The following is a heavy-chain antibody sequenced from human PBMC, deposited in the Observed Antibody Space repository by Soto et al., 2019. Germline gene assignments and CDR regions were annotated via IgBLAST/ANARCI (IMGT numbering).Heavy chain of an antibody. CDR2: IFSNDEK. J-gene: IGHJ6*02. CDR3: ARIRLQHIVVVTAIGRGYYGMHV. CDR1: GFSLSNARMG. V-gene: IGHV2-26*01. D-gene: IGHD2-21*02. Sequence: QVTLKESGPVLVKPTETLTLTCTVSGFSLSNARMGVSWIRQPPGKALEWLAHIFSNDEKSYSTSLKSRLTISKDTSKSQVVLTMTTMDPVDTATYYCARIRLQHIVVVTAIGRGYYGMHVWGQGTTVTVSS.